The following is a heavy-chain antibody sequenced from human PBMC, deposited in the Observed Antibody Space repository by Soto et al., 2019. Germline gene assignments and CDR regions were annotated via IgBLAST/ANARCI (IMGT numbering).Heavy chain of an antibody. Sequence: SETLSLTCTVSNGSLSSNYWSWIRQSPGKGLGWIGNIYYSGSTNYNPSLQSRVTMSVDTSKNQFTPKLSSVTAADTGVYFCARSFMVPVDFFDYWCQGTPVTVSS. CDR3: ARSFMVPVDFFDY. D-gene: IGHD3-10*01. J-gene: IGHJ4*02. V-gene: IGHV4-59*01. CDR2: IYYSGST. CDR1: NGSLSSNY.